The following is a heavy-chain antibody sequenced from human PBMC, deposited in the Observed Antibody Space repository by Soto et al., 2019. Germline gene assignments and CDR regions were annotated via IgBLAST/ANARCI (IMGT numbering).Heavy chain of an antibody. D-gene: IGHD3-16*01. CDR3: AKERLRRGIDY. V-gene: IGHV3-23*01. CDR2: ISANGGST. Sequence: EVQLFESGGGLGQPGGSLRLSCAASGFTFTNYSMTWVRQAPGEGLEWVATISANGGSTYYADSVKGRFTISRNNSKNTLYLQVNSLRGEYTAVYDCAKERLRRGIDYWGQGTLVTVST. CDR1: GFTFTNYS. J-gene: IGHJ4*02.